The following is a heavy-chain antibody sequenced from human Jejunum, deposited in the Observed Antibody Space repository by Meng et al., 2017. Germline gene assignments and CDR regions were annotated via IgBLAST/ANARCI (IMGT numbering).Heavy chain of an antibody. CDR3: TRLVVVKGNAFDV. CDR2: IRMKTNGGTA. CDR1: GFSCGDYA. Sequence: GGSLRLSCTASGFSCGDYALSWFRQAPGKGREGVGFIRMKTNGGTAEYAAAVKGRCSISRDDSKSIAYLQMNSLKTEDTAVYYCTRLVVVKGNAFDVWGQGSMVTVSS. V-gene: IGHV3-49*03. D-gene: IGHD3-10*01. J-gene: IGHJ3*01.